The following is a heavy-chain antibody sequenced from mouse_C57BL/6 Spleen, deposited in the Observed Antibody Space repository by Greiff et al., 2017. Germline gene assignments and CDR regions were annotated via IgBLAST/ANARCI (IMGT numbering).Heavy chain of an antibody. CDR1: GFTFSSYA. V-gene: IGHV5-9-1*02. Sequence: DVMLVESGEGLVKPGGSLKLSCAASGFTFSSYAMSWVRQTPEKRLEWVAYISSGGDYIYYADTVKGRFTISRDNARNTLYLQMSSLKSEDNAMSYYTRHYDGTQYYYDMDYWGQGTSVTVSS. J-gene: IGHJ4*01. CDR2: ISSGGDYI. D-gene: IGHD1-2*01. CDR3: TRHYDGTQYYYDMDY.